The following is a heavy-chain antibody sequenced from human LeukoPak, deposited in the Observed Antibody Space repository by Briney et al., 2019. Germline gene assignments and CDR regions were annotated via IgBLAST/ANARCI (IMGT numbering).Heavy chain of an antibody. V-gene: IGHV4-39*01. CDR1: GGSISGSSFY. CDR3: ARTRSPSKYDDSSGYGY. CDR2: IYYSGST. J-gene: IGHJ4*02. Sequence: SETLSLTCTVSGGSISGSSFYWGWIRQPPGKGLEWIGSIYYSGSTYYNPPLKSRVTMSVDTSNNQFPLKLSSVTAADTAVYYCARTRSPSKYDDSSGYGYWGQGTLVTVSS. D-gene: IGHD3-22*01.